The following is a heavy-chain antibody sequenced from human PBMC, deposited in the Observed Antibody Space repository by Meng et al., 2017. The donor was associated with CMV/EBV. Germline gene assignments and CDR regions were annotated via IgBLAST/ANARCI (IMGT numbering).Heavy chain of an antibody. Sequence: ASVKVSCKASGYTFTSYDINWVRQATGQGLEWMGWMNPNSGNTGYAQKFQGRVTMTRDTSISTAYMELSRLRSDDTAVYYCARDLHDCSSTSCYRYYYYYYGMDVWGQGTTVTVSS. J-gene: IGHJ6*02. D-gene: IGHD2-2*01. CDR1: GYTFTSYD. CDR2: MNPNSGNT. V-gene: IGHV1-8*01. CDR3: ARDLHDCSSTSCYRYYYYYYGMDV.